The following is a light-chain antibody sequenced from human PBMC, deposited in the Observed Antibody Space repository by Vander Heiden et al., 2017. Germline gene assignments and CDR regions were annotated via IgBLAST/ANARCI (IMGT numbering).Light chain of an antibody. CDR2: GAS. J-gene: IGKJ1*01. Sequence: EIVLTQSPGTLSLSPGERATLSCRASQRVSSNFLAWYQQKPGQAPRLLIYGASSRATGIPDRFSGSGSGTDFTLTISRLEPEDFAVYYCQQEGSSPRTFGQGTKVEIK. V-gene: IGKV3-20*01. CDR1: QRVSSNF. CDR3: QQEGSSPRT.